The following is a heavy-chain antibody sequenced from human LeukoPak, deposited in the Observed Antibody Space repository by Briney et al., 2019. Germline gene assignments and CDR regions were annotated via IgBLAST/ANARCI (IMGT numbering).Heavy chain of an antibody. J-gene: IGHJ5*02. V-gene: IGHV3-23*01. CDR1: GFTFSSYE. CDR2: ISGSGGST. CDR3: AKIAAAGTGWFDP. D-gene: IGHD6-13*01. Sequence: GGSLRLSCAVSGFTFSSYEMNWVRQAPGKGLEWVSAISGSGGSTYYADSVKGRFTISRDNSKNTLYLQMNSLRAEDTAVYYCAKIAAAGTGWFDPWGQGALVTVSS.